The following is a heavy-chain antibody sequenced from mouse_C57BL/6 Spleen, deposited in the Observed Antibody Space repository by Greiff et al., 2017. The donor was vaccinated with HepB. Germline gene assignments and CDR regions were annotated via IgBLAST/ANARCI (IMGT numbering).Heavy chain of an antibody. CDR2: ILPGSGST. V-gene: IGHV1-9*01. D-gene: IGHD2-4*01. J-gene: IGHJ4*01. CDR3: ARRDYDERTYYSMDY. Sequence: QVQLQQSGAELMKPGASVKLSCKATGYTFTGYWIEWVKQRPGHGLEWIGEILPGSGSTNYNEKCKGKATFTADTSSNTAYMQRSSLTTEDSAIYYCARRDYDERTYYSMDYWGQGTSVTVSS. CDR1: GYTFTGYW.